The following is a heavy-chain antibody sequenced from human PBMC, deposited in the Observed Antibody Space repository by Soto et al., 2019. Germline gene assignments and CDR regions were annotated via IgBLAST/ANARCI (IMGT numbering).Heavy chain of an antibody. J-gene: IGHJ5*01. V-gene: IGHV5-10-1*01. CDR3: ARVHKNWFDS. CDR2: IDPSDSYT. Sequence: GESLKISCKASGYNFTAFWIHWVRQMPGKGLEWLGKIDPSDSYTNYSPTFEGHVTISTDNSITTAYLQWSSLRASDTDLYFCARVHKNWFDSLAHGTMVTV. CDR1: GYNFTAFW. D-gene: IGHD3-10*01.